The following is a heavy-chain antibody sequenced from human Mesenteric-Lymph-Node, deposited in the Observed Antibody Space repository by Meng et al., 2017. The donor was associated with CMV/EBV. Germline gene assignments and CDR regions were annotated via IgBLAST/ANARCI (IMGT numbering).Heavy chain of an antibody. Sequence: NDAAWNWIRQSPSRGLEWLGRTYYRSKWNNDYAVSVKSRITINPDTSKNQFSLQLNSVTPEDTAVYYCARDPRLGLIAVAVQGYFDLWGRGTLVTVSS. J-gene: IGHJ2*01. V-gene: IGHV6-1*01. CDR1: NDAA. CDR3: ARDPRLGLIAVAVQGYFDL. D-gene: IGHD6-19*01. CDR2: TYYRSKWNN.